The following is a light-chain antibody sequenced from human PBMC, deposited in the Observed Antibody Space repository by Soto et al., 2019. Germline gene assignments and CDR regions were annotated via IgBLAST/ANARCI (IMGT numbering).Light chain of an antibody. CDR3: QQSYSTPWT. CDR1: QNISNF. V-gene: IGKV1-39*01. Sequence: DIQMTQSPSSLSASLRDTVTIICRASQNISNFLSWYRQKPGKAPKLLIYAASSLQIGVPPRFSGSGSGTYFTLTVSSLQSEDFATYYCQQSYSTPWTFGQGTKVEI. J-gene: IGKJ1*01. CDR2: AAS.